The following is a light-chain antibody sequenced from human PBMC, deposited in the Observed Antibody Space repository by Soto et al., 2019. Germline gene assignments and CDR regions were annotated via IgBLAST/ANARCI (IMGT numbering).Light chain of an antibody. CDR1: SSNIGSNT. CDR3: AAWDDSLTVV. J-gene: IGLJ2*01. V-gene: IGLV1-44*01. Sequence: QPVLTQPPSASGTPGQRVTISCSGSSSNIGSNTVNWYQQLPGTAPKLLIYGNNQRPSGVPDRFSGSKSATSASLAISGLQSEDEADYYCAAWDDSLTVVFGGGTKVTVL. CDR2: GNN.